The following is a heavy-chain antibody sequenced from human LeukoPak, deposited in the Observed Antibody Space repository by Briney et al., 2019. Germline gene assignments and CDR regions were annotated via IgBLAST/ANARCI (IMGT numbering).Heavy chain of an antibody. D-gene: IGHD2-15*01. CDR3: ARGPPEYWSGGSCYSGRNWFDP. J-gene: IGHJ5*02. V-gene: IGHV1-2*02. CDR1: GYIFTGYY. CDR2: INPSGGA. Sequence: ASVKVSCKASGYIFTGYYIHWVRQAPGQGLEWMGWINPSGGADYAQKFQGRVTMTRDTSISTAYMTLSRLRFDDTAVYYCARGPPEYWSGGSCYSGRNWFDPWGQGTLVTVSP.